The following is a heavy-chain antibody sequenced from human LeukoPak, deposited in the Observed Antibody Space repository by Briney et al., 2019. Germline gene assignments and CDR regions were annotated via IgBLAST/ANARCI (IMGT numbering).Heavy chain of an antibody. CDR1: GGSISSGDYY. CDR2: IYHSGST. CDR3: ARVEKLAGFGP. Sequence: SETLSLTCTVSGGSISSGDYYWSWIRQPPGKGLEWIGYIYHSGSTYYNPSLKSRVTISVDRSKNQFSLKLSSVTAADTAVYYCARVEKLAGFGPWGRGTLVTVSS. J-gene: IGHJ2*01. V-gene: IGHV4-30-2*01. D-gene: IGHD3-10*01.